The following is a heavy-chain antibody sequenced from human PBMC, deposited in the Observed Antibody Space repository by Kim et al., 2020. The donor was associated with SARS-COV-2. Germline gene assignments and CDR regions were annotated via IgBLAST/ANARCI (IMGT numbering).Heavy chain of an antibody. Sequence: SETLSLTCTVSGGSISSSLFYWGWLRQAPGKGLEWIGSINYSGNTYYNPPLRRLTTLSDNTTKNQFSLKLTSMAAANTADYCASRISISVGDITLFAFD. CDR3: SRISISVGDITLFAFD. CDR1: GGSISSSLFY. J-gene: IGHJ3*02. D-gene: IGHD3-10*01. V-gene: IGHV4-39*01. CDR2: INYSGNT.